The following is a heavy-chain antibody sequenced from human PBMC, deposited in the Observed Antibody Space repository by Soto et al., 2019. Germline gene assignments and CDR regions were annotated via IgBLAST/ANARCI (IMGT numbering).Heavy chain of an antibody. CDR3: AGQTISCHDY. CDR1: GFTFTFSDSH. CDR2: IRNKADNYAT. V-gene: IGHV3-73*01. J-gene: IGHJ4*02. D-gene: IGHD2-2*01. Sequence: EVQLVESGGGLVQPGGSLKLSCAASGFTFTFSDSHMHWVRQASGKGLEWVGHIRNKADNYATAYAASVKGRFTISRDDSKNTLYLQIDGLKTEDTAVYYCAGQTISCHDYWGQGTLVTVSS.